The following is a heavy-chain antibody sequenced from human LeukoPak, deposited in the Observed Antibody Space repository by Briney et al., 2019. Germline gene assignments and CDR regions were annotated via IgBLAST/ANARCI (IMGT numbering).Heavy chain of an antibody. D-gene: IGHD4-17*01. CDR1: GYSFTNYW. CDR3: ARRSYGDFGVFWFDP. V-gene: IGHV5-51*01. CDR2: IYPGDSDT. Sequence: GESLKISCWDSGYSFTNYWIGWVRPMPGKGLEWMGIIYPGDSDTRYSPSFQGQVTISADKSINTAYLQWSSLKASDTAMYYCARRSYGDFGVFWFDPWGQGTLVTVSS. J-gene: IGHJ5*02.